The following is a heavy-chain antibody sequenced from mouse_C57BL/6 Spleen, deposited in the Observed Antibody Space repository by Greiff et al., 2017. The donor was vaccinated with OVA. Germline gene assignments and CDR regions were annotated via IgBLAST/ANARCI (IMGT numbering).Heavy chain of an antibody. CDR1: GFTFSSYA. V-gene: IGHV5-4*01. D-gene: IGHD2-3*01. CDR3: AREDGYFAY. J-gene: IGHJ3*01. Sequence: EVQLQESGGGLVKPGGSLKLSCAASGFTFSSYAMSWVRQTPEKRLEWVATISDGGSYTYYPDNVKGRFTISRDNAKNNLYLQMSHLKSEDTAMYYCAREDGYFAYWGQGTLVTVSA. CDR2: ISDGGSYT.